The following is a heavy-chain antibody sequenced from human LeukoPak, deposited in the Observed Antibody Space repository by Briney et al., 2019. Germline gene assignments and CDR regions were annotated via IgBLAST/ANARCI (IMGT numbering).Heavy chain of an antibody. Sequence: SGGSLRLSCATSGFTFSSYGMHWVRQAPGKGLEWMAFIRSDGSNKYYADSVKGRFTISRDNAKNSLYLQMNSLRAEDTAVYYCARVHGAYPFDYWGQGTLVTVSS. CDR3: ARVHGAYPFDY. J-gene: IGHJ4*02. D-gene: IGHD4/OR15-4a*01. V-gene: IGHV3-30*02. CDR1: GFTFSSYG. CDR2: IRSDGSNK.